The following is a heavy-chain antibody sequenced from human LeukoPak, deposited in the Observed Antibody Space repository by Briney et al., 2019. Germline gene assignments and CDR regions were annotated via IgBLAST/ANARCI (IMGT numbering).Heavy chain of an antibody. CDR2: INSDGSRT. V-gene: IGHV3-74*01. J-gene: IGHJ4*02. CDR3: GRVRDDYTYFDC. D-gene: IGHD4-11*01. CDR1: GFTFSTYW. Sequence: PGGSLRLSCAAPGFTFSTYWMHWVRQAPGKGLIWVSRINSDGSRTTYADSVRGRFTISRDNAKSTLYLQMNSLRAEDTAVYYCGRVRDDYTYFDCWGQGTLVTVSS.